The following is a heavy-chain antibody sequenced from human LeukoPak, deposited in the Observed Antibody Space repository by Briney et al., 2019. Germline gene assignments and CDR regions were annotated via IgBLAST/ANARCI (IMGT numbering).Heavy chain of an antibody. J-gene: IGHJ4*02. Sequence: PGRSLRLSCAASGFTFSSYGMHWVRQAPGKGLEWVAVIWYDGSNKYYADSVKGRFTISRDNSKNTLYLQMNSLRAVDTAVYYCATYSSSADFDYWGQGTLVTVSS. D-gene: IGHD6-6*01. CDR3: ATYSSSADFDY. V-gene: IGHV3-33*01. CDR1: GFTFSSYG. CDR2: IWYDGSNK.